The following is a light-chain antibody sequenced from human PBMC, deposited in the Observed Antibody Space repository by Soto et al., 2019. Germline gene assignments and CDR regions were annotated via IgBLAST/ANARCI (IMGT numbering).Light chain of an antibody. CDR3: QQYGSAPVT. CDR2: GAS. CDR1: QSVSRNF. V-gene: IGKV3-20*01. J-gene: IGKJ2*01. Sequence: EIVLTQSPGTLSLSPGERATLSCRASQSVSRNFLAWYQQKPGQAPKLLISGASSRATGIPDRFSGSGSGTDFTLTISRLEPEDFALYSCQQYGSAPVTFGQGTKLEIK.